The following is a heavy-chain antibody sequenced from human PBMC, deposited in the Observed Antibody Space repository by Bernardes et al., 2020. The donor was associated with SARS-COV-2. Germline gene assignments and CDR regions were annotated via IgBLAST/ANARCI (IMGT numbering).Heavy chain of an antibody. D-gene: IGHD6-19*01. J-gene: IGHJ4*02. V-gene: IGHV4-34*01. Sequence: SETLSLTCAVYDGSFSGYYWSWIRQPPGKGLEWIGEINHSGSTNYNPSLKSRVTISVDTSKNQFSLKLSSVTAADTAVYYCARGRAGGSGWLYYFDYWAREPWSPSPQ. CDR3: ARGRAGGSGWLYYFDY. CDR1: DGSFSGYY. CDR2: INHSGST.